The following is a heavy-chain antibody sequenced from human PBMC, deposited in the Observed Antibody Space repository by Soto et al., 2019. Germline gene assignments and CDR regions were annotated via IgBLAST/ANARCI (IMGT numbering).Heavy chain of an antibody. V-gene: IGHV4-59*01. J-gene: IGHJ5*02. CDR1: GGSISSYY. D-gene: IGHD2-15*01. Sequence: PSETLSLTCTVSGGSISSYYWSWIRQPPGKGLEWIGYIYYSGSTSYNPSLKSRVTISVDTSKNQFSLKLSSVTAADTAVYYCARLGEDCSGGSCYSSWLDPWGQGTLVTVSS. CDR3: ARLGEDCSGGSCYSSWLDP. CDR2: IYYSGST.